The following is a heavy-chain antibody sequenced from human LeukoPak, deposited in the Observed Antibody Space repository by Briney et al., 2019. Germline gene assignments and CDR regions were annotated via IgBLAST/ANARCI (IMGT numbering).Heavy chain of an antibody. CDR3: ARGGDSSGYEGRFDP. D-gene: IGHD3-22*01. CDR2: IYYTVST. CDR1: GGSISRRGYS. J-gene: IGHJ5*02. Sequence: SETLSLTCAVSGGSISRRGYSWSWIRQPPGKGLEWIGYIYYTVSTYYNPSLKSRLTISLDMSKNQFSLKLSSVTAADTAVYYCARGGDSSGYEGRFDPWGQGTLVTVSS. V-gene: IGHV4-30-4*07.